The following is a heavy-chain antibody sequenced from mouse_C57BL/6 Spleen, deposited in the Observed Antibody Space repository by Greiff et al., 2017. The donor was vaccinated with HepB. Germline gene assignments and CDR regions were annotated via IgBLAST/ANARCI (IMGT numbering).Heavy chain of an antibody. J-gene: IGHJ2*01. CDR1: GYTFTDYE. Sequence: QVQLQPSGAELVRPGASVTLSCKASGYTFTDYEMHWVKQTPVHGLEWIGAIDPETGGTAYNQKFKGKAILTADKSSSTAYMALRSLTSADSAVYYCTRGGDYRNFDYWGQGTTLTVAS. CDR3: TRGGDYRNFDY. CDR2: IDPETGGT. D-gene: IGHD2-14*01. V-gene: IGHV1-15*01.